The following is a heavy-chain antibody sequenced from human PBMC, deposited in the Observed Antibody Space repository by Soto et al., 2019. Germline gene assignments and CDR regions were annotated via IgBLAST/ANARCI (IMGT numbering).Heavy chain of an antibody. D-gene: IGHD3-3*01. J-gene: IGHJ5*02. V-gene: IGHV3-48*01. CDR2: ISSSSSVI. CDR1: GFILSDCA. Sequence: GGSLRLSCATSGFILSDCAMNWVRQAPGKGLEWVSYISSSSSVIDYADSVKGRFTVSRDNARNSLYLQMNSLRAEDTAVYYCARAISDFWSGYYNWFDPWGQGTLVTVSS. CDR3: ARAISDFWSGYYNWFDP.